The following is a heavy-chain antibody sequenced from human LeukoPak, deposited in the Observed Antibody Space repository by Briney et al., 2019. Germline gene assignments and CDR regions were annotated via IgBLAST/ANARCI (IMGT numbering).Heavy chain of an antibody. D-gene: IGHD3-3*01. CDR1: GGSISSSSYY. CDR3: ARIYDFWSGYPYDY. J-gene: IGHJ4*02. CDR2: IYYSGST. Sequence: PSETLSLTCTVSGGSISSSSYYWGWIRQPPGKGLEWIGSIYYSGSTYYHPSLKSRVTISVDTSKNQFSLKLSSVTAADTAVYYCARIYDFWSGYPYDYWGQGTLVTVSS. V-gene: IGHV4-39*01.